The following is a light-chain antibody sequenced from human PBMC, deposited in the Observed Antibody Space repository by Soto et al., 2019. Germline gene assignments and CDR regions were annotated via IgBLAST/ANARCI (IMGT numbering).Light chain of an antibody. CDR2: GAS. CDR1: QRVSGN. Sequence: IVRTQSPGTLSVSPWARAPLSCTASQRVSGNLAWYKQNPGQPPRLLIYGASTRAIGIPARVSVSGSGTEFTLTSSSLQSEDFAVDDCQQYNSWPGTFGQGTKVDIK. J-gene: IGKJ1*01. CDR3: QQYNSWPGT. V-gene: IGKV3-15*01.